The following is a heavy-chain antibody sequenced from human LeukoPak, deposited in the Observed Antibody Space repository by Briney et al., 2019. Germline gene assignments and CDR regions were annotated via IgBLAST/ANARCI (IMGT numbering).Heavy chain of an antibody. CDR3: ARSIWSGYYFDY. Sequence: SETLSLTCAVYGESFRAYYWSWIRQPPGKGLEWIGEINHSGSTNYNPSLKSRVTISVDTSKNQFSLKLSSVTAADTAVYYCARSIWSGYYFDYWGQGTLVTVSS. CDR2: INHSGST. J-gene: IGHJ4*02. CDR1: GESFRAYY. D-gene: IGHD3-3*01. V-gene: IGHV4-34*01.